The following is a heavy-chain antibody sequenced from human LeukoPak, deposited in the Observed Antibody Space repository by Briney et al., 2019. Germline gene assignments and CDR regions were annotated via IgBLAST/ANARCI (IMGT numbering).Heavy chain of an antibody. CDR3: AREVAIGRAAMEGLLH. CDR1: GYTFTTYA. J-gene: IGHJ4*02. CDR2: INTNTGNP. D-gene: IGHD5-18*01. V-gene: IGHV7-4-1*02. Sequence: LGASVKVSCKASGYTFTTYAMNWVRQAPGQGLEWMGWINTNTGNPAYAQGFTGRFVFSLDTSVSTAYLQISSLKADDTAVYYCAREVAIGRAAMEGLLHWGQGTLVTVSS.